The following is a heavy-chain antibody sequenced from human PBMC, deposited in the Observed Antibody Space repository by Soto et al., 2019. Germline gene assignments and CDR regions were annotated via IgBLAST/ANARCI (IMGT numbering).Heavy chain of an antibody. CDR3: AIGAYSGSAVFRFDI. CDR1: VGSIRIGAYY. CDR2: VYYSGSS. Sequence: SETLCLTCTFSVGSIRIGAYYWSWIRQPPGKGLGWIGYVYYSGSSYYNPSLKSQVTISVDTSKNQFSLKLSSVTAADTAVYYCAIGAYSGSAVFRFDIWGQGTLVTVSS. D-gene: IGHD5-12*01. J-gene: IGHJ3*02. V-gene: IGHV4-30-4*08.